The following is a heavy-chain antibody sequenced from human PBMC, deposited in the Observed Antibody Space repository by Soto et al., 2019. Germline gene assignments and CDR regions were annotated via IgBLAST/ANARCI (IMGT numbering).Heavy chain of an antibody. J-gene: IGHJ4*02. Sequence: VAVIWYDGSNKYYADSVRGRFIISRDNSKSTLFPQLNSLRAEDTAVYYCARAVGPFDYWGQGTLVTVS. D-gene: IGHD1-26*01. CDR2: IWYDGSNK. CDR3: ARAVGPFDY. V-gene: IGHV3-33*01.